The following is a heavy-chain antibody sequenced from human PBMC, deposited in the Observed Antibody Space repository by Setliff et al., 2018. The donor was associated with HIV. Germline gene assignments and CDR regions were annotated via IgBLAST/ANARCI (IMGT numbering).Heavy chain of an antibody. V-gene: IGHV4-31*03. J-gene: IGHJ6*03. CDR2: ISYSGTT. CDR3: ARVHQKVAAYYYYYVDV. D-gene: IGHD2-15*01. Sequence: TLSLPCTVSGGSINSGGYYWSWIRQHPGKGLEWIGYISYSGTTYYNPSLKSRITMSLDTSKSHFSLNLSSVTAADTAVYYCARVHQKVAAYYYYYVDVWGKGTTVTVSS. CDR1: GGSINSGGYY.